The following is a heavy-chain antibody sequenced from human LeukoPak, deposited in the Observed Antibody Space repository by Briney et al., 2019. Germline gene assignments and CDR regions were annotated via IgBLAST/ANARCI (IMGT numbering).Heavy chain of an antibody. CDR1: GFTFSSYG. J-gene: IGHJ6*03. CDR2: ISGSGGST. V-gene: IGHV3-23*01. D-gene: IGHD3-10*01. CDR3: ARDRGFGELSYDIYYMDV. Sequence: PGGSLRLSCAASGFTFSSYGMSWVRQAPGKGLEWVSAISGSGGSTYYADSVKGRFTISRDDSKNTLYLQMNSLRAEDTAVYYCARDRGFGELSYDIYYMDVWGKGTTVTVSS.